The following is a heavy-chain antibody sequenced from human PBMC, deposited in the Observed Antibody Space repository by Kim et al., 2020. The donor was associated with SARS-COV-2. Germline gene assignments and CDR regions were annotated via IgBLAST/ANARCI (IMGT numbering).Heavy chain of an antibody. V-gene: IGHV3-48*02. J-gene: IGHJ6*03. CDR3: ARDSQFNPYPPWLTVTTSYYYYMDV. Sequence: GGSLRLSCAASGFTFSSYSMNWVRQAPGKGLEWVSYISSSSSTIYYADSVKGRFTISRDNAKNSLYLQMNSLRDEDTAVYYCARDSQFNPYPPWLTVTTSYYYYMDVWGKGTTVTVSS. CDR1: GFTFSSYS. D-gene: IGHD4-17*01. CDR2: ISSSSSTI.